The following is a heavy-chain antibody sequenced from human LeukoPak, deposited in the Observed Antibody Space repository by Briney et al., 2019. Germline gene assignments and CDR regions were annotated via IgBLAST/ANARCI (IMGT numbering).Heavy chain of an antibody. J-gene: IGHJ4*02. V-gene: IGHV3-48*03. CDR1: GFTFRAYE. Sequence: GGSLTLSCAASGFTFRAYESNWFRQAPGKGLEWISYISSRGSTIYYADSVKGRFTISRDNAKNSLYLQMNSLRAEDTAVYYFAMDAAAGRHFDYWGQGTLVTVSS. CDR3: AMDAAAGRHFDY. D-gene: IGHD6-13*01. CDR2: ISSRGSTI.